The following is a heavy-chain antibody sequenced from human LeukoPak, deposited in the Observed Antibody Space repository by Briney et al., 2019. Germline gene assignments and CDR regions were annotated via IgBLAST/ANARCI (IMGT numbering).Heavy chain of an antibody. D-gene: IGHD2-2*01. CDR2: ISSSGSTV. CDR3: ARDPGYCSSTSCYQHHPPPWFDP. CDR1: GLTFSDYY. Sequence: GGSLRLSCAASGLTFSDYYMSWIRQAPGKGLEWVSYISSSGSTVYHADSVKGRFTISRDNAKNSLYLQMNSLRAEDTAVYYCARDPGYCSSTSCYQHHPPPWFDPWGQGTLVTVSS. J-gene: IGHJ5*02. V-gene: IGHV3-11*01.